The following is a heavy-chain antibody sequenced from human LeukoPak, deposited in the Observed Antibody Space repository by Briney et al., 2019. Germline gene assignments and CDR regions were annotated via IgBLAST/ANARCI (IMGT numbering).Heavy chain of an antibody. CDR2: IYYSGST. J-gene: IGHJ4*02. D-gene: IGHD3-22*01. CDR1: GGSISSYY. CDR3: ARQDDSSGYYYGPNFDY. Sequence: PSETLSLTCTVSGGSISSYYWSWIRQPPGKGLEWIGYIYYSGSTNYNPSLKSRVTISVDTSKNQFSLKLSSVTAADTAVYYCARQDDSSGYYYGPNFDYWGQGTLVTVSS. V-gene: IGHV4-59*08.